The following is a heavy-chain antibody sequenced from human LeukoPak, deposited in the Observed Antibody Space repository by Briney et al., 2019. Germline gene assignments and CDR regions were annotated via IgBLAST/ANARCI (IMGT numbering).Heavy chain of an antibody. CDR3: AKGGSGGIAVAGPSDY. V-gene: IGHV3-23*01. Sequence: PGGSLRLSCVASGFTFSSHAMSWVRQAPGKGLEWIPDISATGANTYYADSVKGRFTISRDNSKNTLYLQMNSLRAEDAAVYYCAKGGSGGIAVAGPSDYWGQGTLVTVSS. D-gene: IGHD6-19*01. CDR1: GFTFSSHA. J-gene: IGHJ4*02. CDR2: ISATGANT.